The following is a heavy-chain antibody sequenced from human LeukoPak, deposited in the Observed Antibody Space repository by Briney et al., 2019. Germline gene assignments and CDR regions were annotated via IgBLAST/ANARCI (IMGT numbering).Heavy chain of an antibody. Sequence: SVKVSCKASGGTFSSYAISWVRQAPGQGLEWMGGIIPIFGTANYAQKFQGRVTITADESTSTAYMELSSLRSEDTAVYYCASPTPPGYGSGTPDYYYYGMDVWGQGTTVTVSS. CDR2: IIPIFGTA. CDR1: GGTFSSYA. D-gene: IGHD3-10*01. CDR3: ASPTPPGYGSGTPDYYYYGMDV. J-gene: IGHJ6*02. V-gene: IGHV1-69*13.